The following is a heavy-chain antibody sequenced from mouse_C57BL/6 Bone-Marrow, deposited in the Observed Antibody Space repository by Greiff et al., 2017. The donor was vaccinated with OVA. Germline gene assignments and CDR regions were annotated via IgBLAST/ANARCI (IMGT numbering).Heavy chain of an antibody. CDR2: ISSGGSYT. J-gene: IGHJ3*01. CDR3: ARRGCPWLAY. CDR1: GFTFSSYG. V-gene: IGHV5-6*02. Sequence: EVKLVESGGDLVKPGGSLKLSCAASGFTFSSYGMSWVRPTPDKRLEWVATISSGGSYTYYPDSVKGRFTISRDNAKHTLYLQMSSLKSEDTAMYYCARRGCPWLAYWGQGTLVTVSA.